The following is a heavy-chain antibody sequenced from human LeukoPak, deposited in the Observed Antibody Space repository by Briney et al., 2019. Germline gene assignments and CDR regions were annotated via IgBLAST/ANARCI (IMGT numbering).Heavy chain of an antibody. CDR3: AISIAVAWYVNWFDP. J-gene: IGHJ5*02. D-gene: IGHD6-19*01. Sequence: GASVKVSCKASGGTFSSYAISWVRQAPGQGLELMGRIIPIFGTANYAQKFQGRVTITTDESTSTAYMELSSLRSEDTAVYYCAISIAVAWYVNWFDPWGQGTLVTVSS. CDR2: IIPIFGTA. CDR1: GGTFSSYA. V-gene: IGHV1-69*05.